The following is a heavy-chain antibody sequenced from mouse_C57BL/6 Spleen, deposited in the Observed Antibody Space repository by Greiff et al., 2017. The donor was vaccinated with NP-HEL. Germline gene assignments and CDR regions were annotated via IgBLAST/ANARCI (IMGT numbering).Heavy chain of an antibody. CDR2: ISSGSSTL. J-gene: IGHJ4*01. CDR3: ARLGVDY. Sequence: DVMLVESGGGLVKPGGSLKLSCAASGFTFSDYGMHWVRQAPEKGLEWVAYISSGSSTLYYADTVKGRFTISRDNAKTTLFLQMTSLRSEDTAMYYCARLGVDYWGQGTSVTVSS. CDR1: GFTFSDYG. D-gene: IGHD3-3*01. V-gene: IGHV5-17*01.